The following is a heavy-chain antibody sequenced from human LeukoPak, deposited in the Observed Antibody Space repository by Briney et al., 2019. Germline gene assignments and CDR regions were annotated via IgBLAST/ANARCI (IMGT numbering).Heavy chain of an antibody. CDR2: IYIDGIT. V-gene: IGHV4-39*01. CDR1: GGSIRTDGSY. D-gene: IGHD1-26*01. CDR3: ARLFTRAWEYRYGMDV. J-gene: IGHJ6*02. Sequence: PSETLSLTCTVSGGSIRTDGSYWAWIRQPPGKGLEWFGSIYIDGITHYNSSLQSRVTLSIDTSKNQFSLKLTSVTAADTAVFYCARLFTRAWEYRYGMDVWGQGTAVTVSS.